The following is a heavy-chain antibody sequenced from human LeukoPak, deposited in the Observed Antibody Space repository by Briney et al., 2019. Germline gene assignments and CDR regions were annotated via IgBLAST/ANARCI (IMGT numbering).Heavy chain of an antibody. V-gene: IGHV3-23*01. D-gene: IGHD6-19*01. CDR2: ISGSGGST. CDR3: AKANRLVLGPYYFDY. Sequence: GGSLRLSCAASGFTFSSYAISWVRQAPGKGLEWVAAISGSGGSTYYADSVKGRFTISRDNSKNTLYLQMNSLRAEDTAVYYCAKANRLVLGPYYFDYWGQGTLVTVSS. J-gene: IGHJ4*02. CDR1: GFTFSSYA.